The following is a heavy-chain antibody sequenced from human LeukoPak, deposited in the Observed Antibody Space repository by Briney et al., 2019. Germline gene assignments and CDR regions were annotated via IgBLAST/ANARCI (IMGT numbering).Heavy chain of an antibody. CDR1: GFTLSSYS. CDR2: ISSSSSYI. V-gene: IGHV3-21*01. J-gene: IGHJ6*02. Sequence: PGGALRLSCAASGFTLSSYSMNWVRQAPGKGLEWVSSISSSSSYIYYADSVKGRFTISRDNAKNSLYLQMNSLRAEDTAVYYCARDHCSSTSCYLALYYYYGMDVWGQGTTVTVSS. D-gene: IGHD2-2*01. CDR3: ARDHCSSTSCYLALYYYYGMDV.